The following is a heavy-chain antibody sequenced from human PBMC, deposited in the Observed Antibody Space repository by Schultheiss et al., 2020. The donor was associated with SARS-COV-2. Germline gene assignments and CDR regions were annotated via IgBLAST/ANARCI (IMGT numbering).Heavy chain of an antibody. D-gene: IGHD6-13*01. CDR1: GGSISSSSYY. V-gene: IGHV4-39*07. Sequence: GSLRLSCTVSGGSISSSSYYWGWIRQPPGKGLEWIGSIYYSGSTYYNPSLKSRVTISVDTSKNQFSLKLSSVTAADTAVYYCARDGAAAGYYWGQGTLVTVSS. CDR2: IYYSGST. J-gene: IGHJ4*02. CDR3: ARDGAAAGYY.